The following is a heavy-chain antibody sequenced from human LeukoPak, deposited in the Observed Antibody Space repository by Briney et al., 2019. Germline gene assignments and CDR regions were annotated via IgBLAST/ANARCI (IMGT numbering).Heavy chain of an antibody. J-gene: IGHJ4*02. Sequence: AGGSLRLSCAASGFTFNTYGMSWVRQPPGKGLEWIGEMYNSGNTNYNPSLKSRVTISMDNSKNQFSLNLTSVTAADTAVYYCSSRNYGSATYQRFWGQGTLVIVSS. V-gene: IGHV4-4*02. D-gene: IGHD3-10*01. CDR2: MYNSGNT. CDR1: GFTFNTYGM. CDR3: SSRNYGSATYQRF.